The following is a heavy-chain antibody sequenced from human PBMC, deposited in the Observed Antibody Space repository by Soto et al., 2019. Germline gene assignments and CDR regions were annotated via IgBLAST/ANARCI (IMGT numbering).Heavy chain of an antibody. Sequence: PGGSLRLSCAASGFTFSSYGMHWVRQAPGKGLEWVAVISYDGSNKYYADSVTGRFTISRDNSNNTLYLQMNSLRAEDAAVFYCASGIASFAAFDVWGQGTMVTVSS. J-gene: IGHJ3*01. CDR3: ASGIASFAAFDV. V-gene: IGHV3-30*19. CDR2: ISYDGSNK. CDR1: GFTFSSYG. D-gene: IGHD6-13*01.